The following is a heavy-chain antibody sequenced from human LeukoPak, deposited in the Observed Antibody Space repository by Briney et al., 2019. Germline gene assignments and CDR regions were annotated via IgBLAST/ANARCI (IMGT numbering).Heavy chain of an antibody. Sequence: GGSLRLSCAASGFTFSDYYMSWIRQAPGKGLEWVSYISSSSSTIYYADSVKGRFTISRDNAKNSLYLQMNSLRAEDTAVYYCARDETYYDSSGYYRDYWGQGTLVTVSS. CDR1: GFTFSDYY. CDR3: ARDETYYDSSGYYRDY. D-gene: IGHD3-22*01. V-gene: IGHV3-11*01. CDR2: ISSSSSTI. J-gene: IGHJ4*02.